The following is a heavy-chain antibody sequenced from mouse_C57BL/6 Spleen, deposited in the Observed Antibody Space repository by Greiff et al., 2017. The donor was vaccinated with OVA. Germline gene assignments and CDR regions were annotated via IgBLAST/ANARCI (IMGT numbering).Heavy chain of an antibody. CDR3: ARRGGISNYDMDY. CDR1: GYTFTSYW. V-gene: IGHV1-64*01. Sequence: QVQLKQSGAELVKPGASVKLSCKASGYTFTSYWMHWVKQRPGQGLEWIGMIHPNSGSTYYNEKFKSKATLTVDKSSSTAYMQLSSLTSEDSAVYYCARRGGISNYDMDYWGQGTSVTVSS. CDR2: IHPNSGST. D-gene: IGHD1-1*02. J-gene: IGHJ4*01.